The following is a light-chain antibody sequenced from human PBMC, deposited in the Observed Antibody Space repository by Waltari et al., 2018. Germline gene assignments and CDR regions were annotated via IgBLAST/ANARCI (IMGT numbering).Light chain of an antibody. CDR2: KAS. CDR3: QQYNGYSGT. V-gene: IGKV1-5*03. Sequence: DIQMTQSPSALSASVRDRVIITCRASQSISSWLAWYQQKAGKAPKLLIYKASTLQSGVPSRFSGSGSGTEFTLTISSLQPDDSATYYCQQYNGYSGTFGGGTKVEI. J-gene: IGKJ4*01. CDR1: QSISSW.